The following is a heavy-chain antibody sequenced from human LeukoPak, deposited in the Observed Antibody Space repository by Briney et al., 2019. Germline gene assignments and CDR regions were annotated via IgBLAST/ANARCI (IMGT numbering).Heavy chain of an antibody. V-gene: IGHV1-69*06. J-gene: IGHJ6*04. CDR2: IIPIFGTA. CDR1: GGTFSSYA. Sequence: ASVKVSCKASGGTFSSYAISWVRQAPGQGLEWMGGIIPIFGTANYAQKFQGRVTITADKSTSTAYMELRRLRSEDTAVYYCAYCSGGSCPAWYGMDVWGKGTTVTVSS. CDR3: AYCSGGSCPAWYGMDV. D-gene: IGHD2-15*01.